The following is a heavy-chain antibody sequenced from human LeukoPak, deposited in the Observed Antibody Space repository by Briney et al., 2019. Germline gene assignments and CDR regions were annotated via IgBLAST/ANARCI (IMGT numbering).Heavy chain of an antibody. J-gene: IGHJ3*02. CDR2: IYSSGST. CDR3: ARGRWLPNAFDI. V-gene: IGHV4-59*01. Sequence: SETLSLTCTVSGGSISSYYWNWIRQPPGKGLEWIGYIYSSGSTNYNPSLKSRVTISVDTSKHQFSMKLKSVTAADTAVYFCARGRWLPNAFDIWGQGTMVTVFS. D-gene: IGHD5-24*01. CDR1: GGSISSYY.